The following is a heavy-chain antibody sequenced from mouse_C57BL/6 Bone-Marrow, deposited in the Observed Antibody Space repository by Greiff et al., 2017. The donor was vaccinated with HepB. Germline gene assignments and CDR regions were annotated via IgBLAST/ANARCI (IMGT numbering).Heavy chain of an antibody. V-gene: IGHV14-4*01. CDR1: GFTIKDDY. CDR3: TTLGTTVVATDY. D-gene: IGHD1-1*01. J-gene: IGHJ2*01. Sequence: VQLQQSGAELVRPGASVKLSCTASGFTIKDDYMHWVKQRPEQGLEWIGWIDPENGDTEYASKFQGKATITADTSSNTAYLQLSSLTSEDTAVYYCTTLGTTVVATDYWGQGTTLTVSS. CDR2: IDPENGDT.